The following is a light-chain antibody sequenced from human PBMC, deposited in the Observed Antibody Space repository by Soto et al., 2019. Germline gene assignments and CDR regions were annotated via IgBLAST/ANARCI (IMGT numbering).Light chain of an antibody. CDR3: QQSYSTPWT. CDR2: AAS. V-gene: IGKV1-39*01. J-gene: IGKJ1*01. Sequence: DIQMTQSPSSLSASVGDRVTITCRASQSISSYLNCYQQKPGKAPKLLIYAASSLQSGVPSRFSGSGSGTDFTLTISSLQPEDFATYSCQQSYSTPWTFGQGTKVEIK. CDR1: QSISSY.